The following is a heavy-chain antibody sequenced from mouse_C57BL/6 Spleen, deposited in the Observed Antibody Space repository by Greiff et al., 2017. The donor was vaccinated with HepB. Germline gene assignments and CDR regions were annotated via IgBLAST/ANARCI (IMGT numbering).Heavy chain of an antibody. D-gene: IGHD1-1*01. CDR2: IYPRSGNT. V-gene: IGHV1-81*01. Sequence: VQLQESGAELARPGASVKLSCKASGYTFTSYGISWVKQRTGQGLEWIGEIYPRSGNTYYNEKFKGKATLTADKSSSTAYMELRSLTSEDSAVYFCARIITTVVDPYYFGYWGQGTTLTVSS. J-gene: IGHJ2*01. CDR3: ARIITTVVDPYYFGY. CDR1: GYTFTSYG.